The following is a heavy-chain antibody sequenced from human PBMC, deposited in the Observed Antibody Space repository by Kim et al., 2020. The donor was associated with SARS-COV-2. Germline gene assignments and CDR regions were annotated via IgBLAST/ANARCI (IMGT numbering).Heavy chain of an antibody. CDR1: GFTFSRHS. V-gene: IGHV3-21*01. D-gene: IGHD6-19*01. CDR3: SRERTYSDGSFGDWFEP. CDR2: ISADSNYK. J-gene: IGHJ5*02. Sequence: GGSLRLSCAASGFTFSRHSMNWVRQTPEKGLEWLSSISADSNYKYYADSLGGRFTVSRDNARSSLYLQMDSLRAEDTAAYYCSRERTYSDGSFGDWFEP.